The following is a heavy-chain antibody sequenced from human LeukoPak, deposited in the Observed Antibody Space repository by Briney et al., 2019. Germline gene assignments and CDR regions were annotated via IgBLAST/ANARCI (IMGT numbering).Heavy chain of an antibody. CDR1: GDSVNSGDYY. CDR2: IYYSGTT. V-gene: IGHV4-30-4*01. CDR3: ATIEAPTLLGFDS. Sequence: SETLSLTCTVSGDSVNSGDYYWSWLRQPPGKGLEWIGYIYYSGTTYYNPSLKSRVSVSIDMSKNQFSLTLTSVTAADTALYYCATIEAPTLLGFDSWGQGALVTVSS. J-gene: IGHJ5*01. D-gene: IGHD5-24*01.